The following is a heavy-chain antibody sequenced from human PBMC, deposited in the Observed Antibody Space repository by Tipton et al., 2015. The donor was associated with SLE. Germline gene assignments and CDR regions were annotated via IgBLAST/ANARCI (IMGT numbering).Heavy chain of an antibody. CDR3: ARDAV. J-gene: IGHJ4*02. CDR2: IYAAGNTHD. V-gene: IGHV4-4*08. Sequence: TLSLTCTVSGGSISSYYWSWIRQPPGKGLEWIGQIYAAGNTHDNYKPSLQSRVSISVDRSKNQFSLKLTSVTAADTAVYYCARDAVWGQGTLVTVSS. CDR1: GGSISSYY.